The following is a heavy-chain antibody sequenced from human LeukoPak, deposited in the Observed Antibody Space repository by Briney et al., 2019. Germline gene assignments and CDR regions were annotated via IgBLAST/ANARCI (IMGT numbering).Heavy chain of an antibody. CDR1: GGSFSGYY. J-gene: IGHJ4*02. Sequence: PSETLSLTCAVYGGSFSGYYWSWIRQPPGKGLEWIGEISHSGSPNYNPSLKSRVTISVDTSKNQFSLKLSSVTAADTAIYYCASTNRLTFDYCGQGTLVTVYS. V-gene: IGHV4-34*01. CDR3: ASTNRLTFDY. CDR2: ISHSGSP. D-gene: IGHD2-8*01.